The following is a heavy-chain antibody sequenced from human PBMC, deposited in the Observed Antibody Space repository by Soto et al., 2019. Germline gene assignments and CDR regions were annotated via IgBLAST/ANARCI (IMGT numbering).Heavy chain of an antibody. CDR1: GGSLSSYY. D-gene: IGHD3-10*01. Sequence: SETLSLTCTVSGGSLSSYYWTWIRQPPGKGLEWIGYIYYSGSTNYNPSLKSRVTMSVDTSKNQFSLKLSSVTVADTAVYYCARAGGSGHFDYWGQGTLVTVSS. J-gene: IGHJ4*02. V-gene: IGHV4-59*13. CDR3: ARAGGSGHFDY. CDR2: IYYSGST.